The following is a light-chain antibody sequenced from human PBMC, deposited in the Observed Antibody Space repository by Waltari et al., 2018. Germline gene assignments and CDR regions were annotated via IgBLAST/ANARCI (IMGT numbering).Light chain of an antibody. CDR1: SGHSSTA. CDR2: LNSDGSH. V-gene: IGLV4-69*01. J-gene: IGLJ3*02. Sequence: QLVLTQSPSASASLGASVKLTCTLSSGHSSTAIAWHQQQPEKGPRYLMKLNSDGSHTKGDGIPDRCSVSSSGAYRYLTISSLQSEDEADYYCQTWGTGIWVFGGGTKLTVL. CDR3: QTWGTGIWV.